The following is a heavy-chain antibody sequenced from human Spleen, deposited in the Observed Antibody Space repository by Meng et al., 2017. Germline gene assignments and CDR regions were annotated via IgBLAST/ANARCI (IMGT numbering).Heavy chain of an antibody. J-gene: IGHJ4*02. CDR3: TWDDKAVSDY. Sequence: EVHLVESGGDLVMPGGSLRLSCAASGFYFSNAWMSWVRQAPGKGLEWVGRIKSNTDGGTAEYAAPVTGRFTISRDDSKSTLYLQMSGLRIDDTGVYYCTWDDKAVSDYWGQGTLVTVSS. CDR1: GFYFSNAW. CDR2: IKSNTDGGTA. D-gene: IGHD3-9*01. V-gene: IGHV3-15*01.